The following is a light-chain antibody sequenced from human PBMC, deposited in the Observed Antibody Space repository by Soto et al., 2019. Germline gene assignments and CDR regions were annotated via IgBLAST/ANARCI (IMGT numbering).Light chain of an antibody. CDR2: DAS. CDR1: QSVGRN. J-gene: IGKJ1*01. CDR3: QQYNSYSPT. Sequence: EILMTQSPATLSVSPGESATLSCRASQSVGRNLAWYQQKPGKAPKLLIYDASSLESGVPSRFSGSGSGTEFTLTISSLQPDDFATYYCQQYNSYSPTFGQGTKVDIK. V-gene: IGKV1-5*01.